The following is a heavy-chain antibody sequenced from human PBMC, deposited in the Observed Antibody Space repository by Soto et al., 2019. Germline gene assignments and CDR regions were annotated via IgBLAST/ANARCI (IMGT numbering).Heavy chain of an antibody. J-gene: IGHJ4*02. CDR2: INAGNGNT. D-gene: IGHD3-22*01. Sequence: GASVKVSCKASGYTFTSYAMHRVRQAPGQRLEWMGWINAGNGNTKYSQKFQGRVTITRDTSASTAYMELSSLRSEDTAVYYCARGEYYYDSSGYYFTLSPDPIQDYWGQGTLVTVSS. CDR3: ARGEYYYDSSGYYFTLSPDPIQDY. V-gene: IGHV1-3*01. CDR1: GYTFTSYA.